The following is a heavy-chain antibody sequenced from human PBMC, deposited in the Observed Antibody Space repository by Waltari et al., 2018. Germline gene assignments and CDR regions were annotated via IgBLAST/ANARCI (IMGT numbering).Heavy chain of an antibody. CDR3: ARHMWDVIRDLDWLSAFDI. V-gene: IGHV4-39*01. CDR1: GCSISSSSYY. CDR2: IYYRERT. Sequence: QLQLQESGPGLVKPSETLSLTCTVSGCSISSSSYYWGWIRQPPGQGLEWIGSIYYRERTYDNPSLKSRVTISVDTSKNQFSLKLSSVTAADTAVYYCARHMWDVIRDLDWLSAFDIGGQGTMVTVSS. D-gene: IGHD3-9*01. J-gene: IGHJ3*02.